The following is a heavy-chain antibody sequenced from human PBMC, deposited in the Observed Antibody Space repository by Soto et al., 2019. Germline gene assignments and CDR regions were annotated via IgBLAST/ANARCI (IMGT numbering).Heavy chain of an antibody. D-gene: IGHD3-10*01. CDR2: IDPSDSDT. CDR1: GYSFTSYW. V-gene: IGHV5-10-1*01. J-gene: IGHJ6*02. Sequence: GGSRKISCKGPGYSFTSYWIRWVRQMPGQGLEWMGGIDPSDSDTNYSPSFQGHVPISADKSSTTAYLQWSSRKASDTAMYYCATQTMVRGGMIKYGMDVWGQGTTVTVS. CDR3: ATQTMVRGGMIKYGMDV.